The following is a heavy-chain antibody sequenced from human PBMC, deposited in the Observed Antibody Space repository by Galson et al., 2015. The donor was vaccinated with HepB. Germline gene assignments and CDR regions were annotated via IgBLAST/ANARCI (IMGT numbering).Heavy chain of an antibody. V-gene: IGHV3-53*05. D-gene: IGHD4-11*01. CDR2: IYSGGST. Sequence: SLRLSCAASGFTVSSNYMSWVRQAPGKGLEWVSVIYSGGSTYYADSVKGRFTISRDNSKNTLYLQMNSLRAEDTAVYYCAKARGDYRGWYFDLWGRGTLVTVSS. CDR1: GFTVSSNY. CDR3: AKARGDYRGWYFDL. J-gene: IGHJ2*01.